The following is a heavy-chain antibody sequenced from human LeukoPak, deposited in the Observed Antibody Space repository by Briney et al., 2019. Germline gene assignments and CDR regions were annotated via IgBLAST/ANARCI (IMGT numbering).Heavy chain of an antibody. CDR3: AKSQRNYYDSSGYYLGY. V-gene: IGHV3-23*01. D-gene: IGHD3-22*01. CDR2: ISGSGGNT. CDR1: GFTFSSYA. J-gene: IGHJ4*02. Sequence: PGGSLRLSCAASGFTFSSYAVSWVRQAPGKGLEWVSAISGSGGNTYYADSVKGRFTISRDNSKNTLYLQMNSLRAEDKAVYYCAKSQRNYYDSSGYYLGYWGQGTLVTVSS.